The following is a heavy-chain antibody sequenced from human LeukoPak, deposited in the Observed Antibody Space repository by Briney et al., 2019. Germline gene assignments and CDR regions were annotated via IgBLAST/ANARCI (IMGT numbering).Heavy chain of an antibody. CDR2: ISSSSSTI. V-gene: IGHV3-48*01. D-gene: IGHD3-10*01. CDR3: ARYYRSGSYGFDY. J-gene: IGHJ4*02. Sequence: GVLRLSCAASGFTFSSYSMNWVRQAPGKGLEWVSYISSSSSTIYYADSVKGRFTISRDNAKNSLYLQMSSLRAEDTAVYYCARYYRSGSYGFDYWGQGTLVTVSS. CDR1: GFTFSSYS.